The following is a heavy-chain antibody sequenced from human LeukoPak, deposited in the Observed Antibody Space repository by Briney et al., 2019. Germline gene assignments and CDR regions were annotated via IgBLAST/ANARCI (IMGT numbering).Heavy chain of an antibody. D-gene: IGHD4-17*01. Sequence: ASVKVSCKASGYTFTGYYMHWVRQAPGQGLEWMGWINPNSGGTNYAQKFQGRVTMTRDTSISTAYMELSRLRSDDTAVYYCARAYGDSIYYYYYYMDVWGKGTTVTISS. CDR1: GYTFTGYY. CDR2: INPNSGGT. J-gene: IGHJ6*03. V-gene: IGHV1-2*02. CDR3: ARAYGDSIYYYYYYMDV.